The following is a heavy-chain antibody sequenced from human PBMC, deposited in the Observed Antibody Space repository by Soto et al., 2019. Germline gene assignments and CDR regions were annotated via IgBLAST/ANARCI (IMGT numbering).Heavy chain of an antibody. D-gene: IGHD4-17*01. J-gene: IGHJ6*01. Sequence: VQLLESGGGLVQPGGSLRLACTASGFTFNHYAMTWVRQAPGRGLEWVASVRGRGGSKKYADSVKGRFIISRDNSNSTLYLQMDSLGGEDTAVYYCAKDSTVTTSLYFYYYGFDVWGQGTTVTVSS. CDR1: GFTFNHYA. V-gene: IGHV3-23*01. CDR3: AKDSTVTTSLYFYYYGFDV. CDR2: VRGRGGSK.